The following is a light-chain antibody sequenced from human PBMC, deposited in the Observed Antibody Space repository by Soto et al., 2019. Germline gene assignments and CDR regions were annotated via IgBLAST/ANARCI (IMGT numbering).Light chain of an antibody. CDR1: QSISSW. V-gene: IGKV1-5*03. CDR3: QQYNSYWT. CDR2: KAS. J-gene: IGKJ1*01. Sequence: DIQMTQSPSTRYSSLGDRVTITCRASQSISSWLAWYQQKPGKAPKLLIYKASSLESGVPSRFIGSGSGTEFTLTISSMKPDDFATYYCQQYNSYWTFGQGTKVDIK.